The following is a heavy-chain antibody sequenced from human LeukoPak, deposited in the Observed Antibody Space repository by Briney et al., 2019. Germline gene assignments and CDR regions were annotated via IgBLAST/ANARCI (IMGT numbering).Heavy chain of an antibody. V-gene: IGHV1-2*02. D-gene: IGHD6-19*01. CDR2: INPNSGGT. J-gene: IGHJ4*02. CDR1: GYTVSGYN. CDR3: ARSAGITVAGAAAY. Sequence: GASVKVSCKASGYTVSGYNMHWVRQAPGQGLEWMGWINPNSGGTNYAQKFQGRITITRDTSTSTGNMELSGLRSDDTAVYYCARSAGITVAGAAAYWGQGTLVSVSS.